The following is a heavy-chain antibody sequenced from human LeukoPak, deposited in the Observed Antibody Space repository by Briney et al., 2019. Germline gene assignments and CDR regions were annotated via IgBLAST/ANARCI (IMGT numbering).Heavy chain of an antibody. CDR3: ARDTKGYSSGRTPGV. V-gene: IGHV1-2*02. Sequence: ASVKVSCKASGYTFTDYYMHWVRQAPGQGLEWMGWINPNSGGTNYAQKFQGRVTMTRDTSISTAYMELSRLRSDDTAVYYCARDTKGYSSGRTPGVWGQGTTVTVSS. D-gene: IGHD6-19*01. J-gene: IGHJ6*02. CDR1: GYTFTDYY. CDR2: INPNSGGT.